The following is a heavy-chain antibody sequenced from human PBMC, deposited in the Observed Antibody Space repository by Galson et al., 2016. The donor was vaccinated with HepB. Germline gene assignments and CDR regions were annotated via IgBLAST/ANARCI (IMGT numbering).Heavy chain of an antibody. CDR2: IRPSIGTA. V-gene: IGHV1-69*01. CDR1: GGTFGTYA. Sequence: SGGTFGTYAVGWVRQAPGRGLEWVGGIRPSIGTAHYTQKFQDRVTLTADETTTTVYMEVTSLRFKDTAVYYCARGGGITMTPWALEYWGQGTLVTVSP. CDR3: ARGGGITMTPWALEY. D-gene: IGHD3-3*01. J-gene: IGHJ4*02.